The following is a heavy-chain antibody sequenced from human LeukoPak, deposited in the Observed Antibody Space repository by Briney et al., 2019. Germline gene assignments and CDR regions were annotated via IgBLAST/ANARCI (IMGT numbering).Heavy chain of an antibody. J-gene: IGHJ4*02. Sequence: GGSLRLSCAVSGFTFRSYWMSWVRQAPGKGLEWVAFIRYDGSNKYYADSVKGRFTISRDNSKNTLYLQMNSLRAEDTAVYYCANGKDYGGDYFDYWGQGTPVTVSS. V-gene: IGHV3-30*02. D-gene: IGHD4-23*01. CDR2: IRYDGSNK. CDR3: ANGKDYGGDYFDY. CDR1: GFTFRSYW.